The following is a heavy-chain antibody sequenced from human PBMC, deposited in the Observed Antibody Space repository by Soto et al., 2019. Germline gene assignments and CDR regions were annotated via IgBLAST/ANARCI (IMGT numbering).Heavy chain of an antibody. Sequence: EVQLLESGGGLVQPGGSLRLSCAASGFTFSSYAMSWVRQAPGKGLEWVSAISGSGGSTYYADSVKGRFTISRDNSKNTLYLQMNSLRAEDTAVYYCASSITMIVVVQEDDAFDIWGQGTMVTVSS. D-gene: IGHD3-22*01. CDR1: GFTFSSYA. V-gene: IGHV3-23*01. CDR3: ASSITMIVVVQEDDAFDI. J-gene: IGHJ3*02. CDR2: ISGSGGST.